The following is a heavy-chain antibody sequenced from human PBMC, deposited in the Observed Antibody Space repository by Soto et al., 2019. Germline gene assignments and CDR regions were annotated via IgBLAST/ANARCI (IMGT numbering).Heavy chain of an antibody. Sequence: SETLSLTCTVSGGSISSYYWSWIRQPPGKGLEWIVYIYYSGSTNYNPSLKSRVTISVDTSKNHFSLKLSSVTAADTAVYYCARHRRGYSLTDFDYWVQVTLVTVSS. CDR3: ARHRRGYSLTDFDY. J-gene: IGHJ4*02. CDR2: IYYSGST. D-gene: IGHD3-22*01. V-gene: IGHV4-59*08. CDR1: GGSISSYY.